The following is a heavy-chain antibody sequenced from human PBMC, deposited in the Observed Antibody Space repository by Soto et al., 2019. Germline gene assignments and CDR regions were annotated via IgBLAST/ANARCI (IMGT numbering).Heavy chain of an antibody. CDR1: GFSLSTSGVA. D-gene: IGHD3-22*01. CDR3: AHRGVAPSGYYNWFDP. CDR2: IYWDDDK. J-gene: IGHJ5*02. V-gene: IGHV2-5*02. Sequence: QITLKESGPTLVKPTQTLTLTCTFSGFSLSTSGVAVGWIRQPPGKALEWLALIYWDDDKRYSPSLKSRLTITKVTSKNPVVLTMTNMDPVDTATYYCAHRGVAPSGYYNWFDPWAREPWSPSPQ.